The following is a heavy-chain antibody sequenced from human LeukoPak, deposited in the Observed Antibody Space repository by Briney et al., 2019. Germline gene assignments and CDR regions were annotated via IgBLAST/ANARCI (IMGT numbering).Heavy chain of an antibody. CDR1: GFTFSSYW. CDR2: IKQDGSEK. V-gene: IGHV3-7*01. J-gene: IGHJ6*02. D-gene: IGHD5-24*01. CDR3: ARKESAYYYYAMDV. Sequence: GGSLRLSCAASGFTFSSYWMSWVRQAPGKGLEWVANIKQDGSEKYYVDSVKGRFTISRDNAKNSLYLQMNSLRAEDTAVYYCARKESAYYYYAMDVWGQGTTVTVSS.